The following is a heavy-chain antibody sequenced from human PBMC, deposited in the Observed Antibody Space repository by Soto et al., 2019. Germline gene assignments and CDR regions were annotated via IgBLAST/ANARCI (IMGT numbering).Heavy chain of an antibody. CDR3: AKGYSYGLGGLDY. CDR2: ISYDGSNK. CDR1: GFTFSSYG. D-gene: IGHD5-18*01. Sequence: GSLRLSCAASGFTFSSYGMHWVRQAPGKGLEWVAVISYDGSNKYYADSVKGRFTISRDNSKNTLYLQMNSLRAEDTAVYYCAKGYSYGLGGLDYWGQGTLVTASS. J-gene: IGHJ4*02. V-gene: IGHV3-30*18.